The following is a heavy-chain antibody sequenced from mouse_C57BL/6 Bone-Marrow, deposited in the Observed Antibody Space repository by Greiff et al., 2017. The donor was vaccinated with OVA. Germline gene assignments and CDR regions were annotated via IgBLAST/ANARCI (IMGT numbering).Heavy chain of an antibody. CDR1: GYTFTSYW. CDR3: ARWGDGYLPYWYFDV. V-gene: IGHV1-55*01. J-gene: IGHJ1*03. D-gene: IGHD2-3*01. Sequence: QVQLQQPGAELVKPGASVKMSCKASGYTFTSYWITWVKQRPGQGLEWIGDIYPGSGSTNYNEKFKSKATLTVDTSSSTAHMELRSLTSEDSAVYYCARWGDGYLPYWYFDVWGTGTTVTVSS. CDR2: IYPGSGST.